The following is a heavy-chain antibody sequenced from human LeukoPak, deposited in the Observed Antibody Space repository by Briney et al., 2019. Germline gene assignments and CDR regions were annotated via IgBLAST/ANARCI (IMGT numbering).Heavy chain of an antibody. J-gene: IGHJ4*02. CDR2: INPSGGST. CDR1: GYTFTSYY. CDR3: AREFGSQVDTAMVMSFDY. D-gene: IGHD5-18*01. Sequence: ASVKVSCKAYGYTFTSYYMHWVRQAPGQGLEWMGIINPSGGSTSYAQKFQGRVTMTRDTSTSTVYMELSSLRSEDTAVYYCAREFGSQVDTAMVMSFDYWGQGTLVTVSS. V-gene: IGHV1-46*01.